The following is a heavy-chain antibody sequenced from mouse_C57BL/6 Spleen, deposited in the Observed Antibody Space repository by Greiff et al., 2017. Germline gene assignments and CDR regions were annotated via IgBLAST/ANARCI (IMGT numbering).Heavy chain of an antibody. CDR3: ARGRREDYFDY. CDR2: INPYNGGT. V-gene: IGHV1-19*01. Sequence: VQLQQSGPVLVKPGASVKMSCKASGYTFTDYYMNWVKQSHGKSLEWIGVINPYNGGTSYNQKFKGKATLTVDKSSSTAYMELNSLTSEDSAVYYCARGRREDYFDYWGQGTTLTVSS. J-gene: IGHJ2*01. CDR1: GYTFTDYY.